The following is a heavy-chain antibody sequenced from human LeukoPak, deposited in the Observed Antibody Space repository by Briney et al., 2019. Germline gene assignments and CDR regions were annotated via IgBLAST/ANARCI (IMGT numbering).Heavy chain of an antibody. Sequence: GGSLRLSCAASGFTFSDYYMSWIRQAPGKGLEWVSYISSSGSTIYYADSVKGRFTISRDNAKNSLYLQTNSLRAEDTAVYYCARVVGAAAAKLAFARNPIYYYYYHMDVWGKGTTVTVSS. J-gene: IGHJ6*03. V-gene: IGHV3-11*01. CDR1: GFTFSDYY. CDR3: ARVVGAAAAKLAFARNPIYYYYYHMDV. D-gene: IGHD6-13*01. CDR2: ISSSGSTI.